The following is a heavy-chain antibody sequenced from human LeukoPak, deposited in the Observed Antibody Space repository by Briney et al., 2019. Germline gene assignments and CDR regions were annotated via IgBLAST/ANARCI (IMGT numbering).Heavy chain of an antibody. V-gene: IGHV3-23*01. CDR2: ISGSGGST. CDR1: GFNFSNYA. J-gene: IGHJ6*04. CDR3: AKGQARTGYTGMDV. D-gene: IGHD3/OR15-3a*01. Sequence: GGSLRLSCAASGFNFSNYAMSWVRQAPGKGLEWVSAISGSGGSTYYADSVKGRFTISRDNSKNTLYLQMNSLRAEDTAVYYCAKGQARTGYTGMDVWGKGTTVTVSS.